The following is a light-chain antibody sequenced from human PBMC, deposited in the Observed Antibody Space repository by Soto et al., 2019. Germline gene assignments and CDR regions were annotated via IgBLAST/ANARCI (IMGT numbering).Light chain of an antibody. CDR1: QSTSSW. J-gene: IGKJ1*01. Sequence: MTQSPATLSVSPGERTTLSCRASQSTSSWLAWYQQKPGKAPKLLIYDASSLQSGVPSRFSGSGSGTDFTLTVSSLQPEDFATYFCQQSYSTPRTFGQGPRWIS. CDR2: DAS. V-gene: IGKV1-39*01. CDR3: QQSYSTPRT.